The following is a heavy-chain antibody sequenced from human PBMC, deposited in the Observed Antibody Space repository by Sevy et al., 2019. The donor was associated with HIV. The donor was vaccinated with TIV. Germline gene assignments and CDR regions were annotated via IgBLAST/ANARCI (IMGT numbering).Heavy chain of an antibody. CDR1: GFTFSTYS. V-gene: IGHV3-21*01. Sequence: GGSLRLSCAVSGFTFSTYSMTWVRQAPGKGLEWVSSISVSSAYIHYADSRKGRFTISRDKAKNSVFLQMNSLRAEDTAVYYCARQYYYDTSGYYAGPMDVWGQGTTVTVSS. CDR2: ISVSSAYI. CDR3: ARQYYYDTSGYYAGPMDV. J-gene: IGHJ6*02. D-gene: IGHD3-22*01.